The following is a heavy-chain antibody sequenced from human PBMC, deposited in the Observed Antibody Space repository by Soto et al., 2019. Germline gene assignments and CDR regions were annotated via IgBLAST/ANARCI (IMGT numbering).Heavy chain of an antibody. J-gene: IGHJ5*02. D-gene: IGHD2-2*01. CDR2: IYPRYCYT. Sequence: VVLKISFNSSGFPLTRYWIGLGREGPREGLEWRVSIYPRYCYTRYSRCCQGQVTLSADKSISTAYLKWSSLKASDTAMYYCVRRGCSTTTCQNWFDPWGQGTLVTVSS. CDR1: GFPLTRYW. CDR3: VRRGCSTTTCQNWFDP. V-gene: IGHV5-51*01.